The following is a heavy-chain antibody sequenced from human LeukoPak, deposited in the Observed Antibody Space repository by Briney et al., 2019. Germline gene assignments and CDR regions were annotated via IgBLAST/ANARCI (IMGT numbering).Heavy chain of an antibody. Sequence: SETLSLTCAVYGGSFSGYYWSWIRQPPGKGLEWIGEINHSGSTNYNPSLKSRVTISVDTSKNQFSLKLSSVTAADTAVYYCARDLTYYDSSPVSYWGQGTLVTVSS. D-gene: IGHD3-22*01. V-gene: IGHV4-34*01. J-gene: IGHJ4*02. CDR1: GGSFSGYY. CDR3: ARDLTYYDSSPVSY. CDR2: INHSGST.